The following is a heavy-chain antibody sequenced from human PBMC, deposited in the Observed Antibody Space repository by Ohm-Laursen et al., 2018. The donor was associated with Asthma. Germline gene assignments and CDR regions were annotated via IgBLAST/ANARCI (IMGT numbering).Heavy chain of an antibody. CDR2: ISYDGSNK. Sequence: SLRLSCAASGFTFSSYAMHWVRQAPGKRLEWVAVISYDGSNKYYADSVKGRFTISRDNSKNTLYLQMNSLRAEDTAVYYCARDRVAAAGYYYYYGMDVWGQGTTVTVSS. J-gene: IGHJ6*02. D-gene: IGHD6-13*01. CDR1: GFTFSSYA. CDR3: ARDRVAAAGYYYYYGMDV. V-gene: IGHV3-30*04.